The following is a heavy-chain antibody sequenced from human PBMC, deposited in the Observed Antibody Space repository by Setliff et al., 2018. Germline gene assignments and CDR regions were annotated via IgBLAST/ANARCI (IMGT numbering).Heavy chain of an antibody. CDR3: ARVSGYDTTGYSLLY. CDR1: GFAFSSYA. CDR2: ISSDAMIK. Sequence: GGSLRLSCVASGFAFSSYAIHWVRQAPGKGLEWLTVISSDAMIKLYADSVKGRFTVSRDNSNNTVYLHLSSPRPEDTAVYYCARVSGYDTTGYSLLYWGQGTLVTVSS. J-gene: IGHJ4*02. D-gene: IGHD3-22*01. V-gene: IGHV3-30*03.